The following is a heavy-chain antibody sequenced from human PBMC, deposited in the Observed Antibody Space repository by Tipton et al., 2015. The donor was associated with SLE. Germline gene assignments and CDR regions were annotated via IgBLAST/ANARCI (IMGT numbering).Heavy chain of an antibody. CDR1: GGSISSHY. V-gene: IGHV4-59*11. CDR2: IYYGGST. J-gene: IGHJ4*02. Sequence: TLSLTCTVSGGSISSHYWSWIRQPPGKGLEWIGYIYYGGSTNYNPSLKSRVTISVDTSKNQFSLKLSSVTAADTAVYYCARDEGRGDYYDSSGYYDYWGQGTLVTVSS. CDR3: ARDEGRGDYYDSSGYYDY. D-gene: IGHD3-22*01.